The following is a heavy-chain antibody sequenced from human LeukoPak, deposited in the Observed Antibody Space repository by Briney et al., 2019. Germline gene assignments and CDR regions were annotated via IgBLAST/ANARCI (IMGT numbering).Heavy chain of an antibody. CDR3: ARSDGYGLVGI. J-gene: IGHJ3*02. V-gene: IGHV4-39*07. CDR1: GGCISSSSYY. CDR2: IYYSGST. D-gene: IGHD3-10*01. Sequence: PSETLSLTCTVSGGCISSSSYYWGWISQPPGKGLEWIGSIYYSGSTYYNPSLKSRVIILIDTAKNHVSLNLSSVAAADTAVYYCARSDGYGLVGIWGQGTMVTVSS.